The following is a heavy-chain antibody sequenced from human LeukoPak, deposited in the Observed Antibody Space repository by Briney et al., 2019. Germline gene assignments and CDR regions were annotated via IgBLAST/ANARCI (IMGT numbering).Heavy chain of an antibody. D-gene: IGHD3-10*01. V-gene: IGHV3-23*01. CDR3: AKDIVTMVRGIGY. CDR2: ISGSGGST. CDR1: GFTFSSYA. Sequence: GGSLRLSCAASGFTFSSYAMSCVRHAPGKGLEWASAISGSGGSTYYADSVKGRFTISRDNSKNTLYLQMNSLRAEDTAVYYCAKDIVTMVRGIGYWGQGTLVTVSS. J-gene: IGHJ4*02.